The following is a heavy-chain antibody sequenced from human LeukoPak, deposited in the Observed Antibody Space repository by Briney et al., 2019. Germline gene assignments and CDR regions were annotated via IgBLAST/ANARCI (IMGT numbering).Heavy chain of an antibody. D-gene: IGHD6-13*01. V-gene: IGHV4-31*03. CDR3: ARAKPLAAAGGAFDI. Sequence: SETLSLTCTVSGRSISSGGYYWSWIRQHPGKGLEWIAYMYSSGSTYYNPSLKSRITISLDTSKTQFSLKLSSVTAADTAVCYCARAKPLAAAGGAFDIWGQGKMVTVSS. CDR1: GRSISSGGYY. J-gene: IGHJ3*02. CDR2: MYSSGST.